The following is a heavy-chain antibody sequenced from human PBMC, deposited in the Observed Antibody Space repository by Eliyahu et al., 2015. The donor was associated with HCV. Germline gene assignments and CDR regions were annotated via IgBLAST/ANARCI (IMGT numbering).Heavy chain of an antibody. CDR2: IKSRPDGGTT. CDR3: TTDAGVGAQTLFDY. V-gene: IGHV3-15*01. CDR1: GSPFXKAW. Sequence: EVQLVESGGGLVRPGGSLRLSCVTSGSPFXKAWMGWVRQAPGQGPEWVGRIKSRPDGGTTDYTAPVKGRFTISRDDSRKTVYVQMSSLRVEDTGVYYCTTDAGVGAQTLFDYWGQGTLVTISS. D-gene: IGHD2-8*01. J-gene: IGHJ4*02.